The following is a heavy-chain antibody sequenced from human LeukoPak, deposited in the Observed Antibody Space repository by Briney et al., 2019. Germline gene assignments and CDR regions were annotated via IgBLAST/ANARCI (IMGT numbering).Heavy chain of an antibody. CDR1: GGSISSYY. CDR2: IYTSGST. Sequence: SETLSLTCTVSGGSISSYYWSWIRQPAGKGLEWIGRIYTSGSTNYNPSLKSRVTISVDTSKNQFSLKLSSVTAADTAVYYCAREGYCSSTSCPGFDYWGQGTLVTVSS. D-gene: IGHD2-2*01. V-gene: IGHV4-4*07. CDR3: AREGYCSSTSCPGFDY. J-gene: IGHJ4*02.